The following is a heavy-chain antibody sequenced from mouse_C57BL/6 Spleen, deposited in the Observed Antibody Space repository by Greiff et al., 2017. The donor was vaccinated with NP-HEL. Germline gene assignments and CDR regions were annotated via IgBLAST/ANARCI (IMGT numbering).Heavy chain of an antibody. CDR2: IYPGSGNT. CDR3: AREGSPPFDV. J-gene: IGHJ1*03. Sequence: QVHVKQSGAELVRPGASVKLSCKASGYTFTDYYINWVKQRPGQGLEWIARIYPGSGNTYYNEKFKGKVTLTAEKSSSTAYMQLSSLTSEDSAVYFCAREGSPPFDVWGTGTTVTVSS. CDR1: GYTFTDYY. V-gene: IGHV1-76*01.